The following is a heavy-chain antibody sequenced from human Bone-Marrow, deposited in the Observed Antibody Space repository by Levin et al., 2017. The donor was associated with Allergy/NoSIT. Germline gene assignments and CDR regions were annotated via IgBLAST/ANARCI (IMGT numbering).Heavy chain of an antibody. J-gene: IGHJ6*02. CDR2: ISSSGSTI. CDR3: ASSRAPYCYDYGMDV. CDR1: GFTFSNYN. Sequence: GGSLRLSCAASGFTFSNYNMNWVRQAPGKGLEWVSDISSSGSTIYYADSVKGRFTISRDNAKNSLYLQMNSLRAEDTAVYYCASSRAPYCYDYGMDVWGQGTTVTVS. V-gene: IGHV3-48*01.